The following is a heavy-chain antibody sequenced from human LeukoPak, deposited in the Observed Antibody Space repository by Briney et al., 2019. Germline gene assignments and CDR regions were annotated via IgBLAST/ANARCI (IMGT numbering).Heavy chain of an antibody. J-gene: IGHJ4*02. CDR2: ISGSGGST. V-gene: IGHV3-23*01. CDR3: AKCITMASPSFDY. Sequence: PGGTLRLSCAASGFTFSSYGMSWVRQAPGKGLEWVSAISGSGGSTYYADSVKGRFTISRDNSKNTLYLQMNSLRAEDTAVYYCAKCITMASPSFDYWGQGTLVTVSS. CDR1: GFTFSSYG. D-gene: IGHD3-10*01.